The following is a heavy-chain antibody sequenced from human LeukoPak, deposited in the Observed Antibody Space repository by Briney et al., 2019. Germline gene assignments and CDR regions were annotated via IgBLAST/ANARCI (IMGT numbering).Heavy chain of an antibody. CDR1: GGSISSGDYY. V-gene: IGHV4-61*08. J-gene: IGHJ3*02. Sequence: SQTLSLTCTVSGGSISSGDYYWSWIRQPPGKGLEWIGYIYYSGSTNYNPSLKSRVTISVDTSKNQFSLKLSSVTAADTAVYYCVRDKGIVGAQGIWGQGTMVTVSS. CDR2: IYYSGST. CDR3: VRDKGIVGAQGI. D-gene: IGHD1-26*01.